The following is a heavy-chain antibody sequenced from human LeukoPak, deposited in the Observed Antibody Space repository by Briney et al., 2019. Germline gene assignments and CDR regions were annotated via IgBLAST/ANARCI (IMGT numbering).Heavy chain of an antibody. V-gene: IGHV3-11*01. CDR3: ARVLGYYDFWSGYYRSDYFDY. D-gene: IGHD3-3*01. CDR2: ISSSGSTI. CDR1: GFTFSDYY. J-gene: IGHJ4*02. Sequence: GGSLRLSCAASGFTFSDYYMSWIRQAPGKGLEWVSYISSSGSTIYYADSVKGRFTISRDNAKNSPYLQMNSLRAEDTAVYYCARVLGYYDFWSGYYRSDYFDYWGQGTLVTVSS.